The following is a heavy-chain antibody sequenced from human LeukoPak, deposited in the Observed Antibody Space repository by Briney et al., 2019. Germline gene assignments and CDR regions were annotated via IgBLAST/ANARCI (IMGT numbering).Heavy chain of an antibody. J-gene: IGHJ4*02. CDR1: GFTFSSYG. CDR2: INPSGGST. D-gene: IGHD5-24*01. CDR3: ARETRDGYNYVGIYFDY. V-gene: IGHV1-46*01. Sequence: GGSLRLSCAASGFTFSSYGMHWVRQAPGKGLEWMGIINPSGGSTSYAQKFQGRVTMTRDTSTSTVYMELSSLRSEDTAVYYCARETRDGYNYVGIYFDYWGQGTLVTVSS.